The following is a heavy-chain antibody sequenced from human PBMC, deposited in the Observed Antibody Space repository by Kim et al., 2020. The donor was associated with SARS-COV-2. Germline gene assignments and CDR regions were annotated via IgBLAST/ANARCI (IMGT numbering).Heavy chain of an antibody. V-gene: IGHV3-48*03. D-gene: IGHD6-19*01. CDR2: ISSSGSTI. CDR3: ARAGEQWLDFDY. Sequence: GGSLRLSCAASGFTFSSYEMNWVRQAPGKGLEWVSYISSSGSTIYYADSVKGRFTISRDNAKNSLYLQMNSLRAEDTAVYYCARAGEQWLDFDYWGQGTLVTVSS. CDR1: GFTFSSYE. J-gene: IGHJ4*02.